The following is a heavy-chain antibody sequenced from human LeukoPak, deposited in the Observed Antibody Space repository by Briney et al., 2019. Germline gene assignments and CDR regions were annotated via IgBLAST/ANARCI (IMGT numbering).Heavy chain of an antibody. V-gene: IGHV3-11*01. D-gene: IGHD6-13*01. CDR2: ISNSGHAI. J-gene: IGHJ4*02. CDR1: GFTFSDYY. CDR3: TRDGGSSWYPQFDF. Sequence: GGSLRLSCAASGFTFSDYYTGWIRQAPGKGLEWVSYISNSGHAIYYADSVKGRFTISRDNAKNSLYLQMNTLRAEDTAVYYCTRDGGSSWYPQFDFWGQGTLVTVSS.